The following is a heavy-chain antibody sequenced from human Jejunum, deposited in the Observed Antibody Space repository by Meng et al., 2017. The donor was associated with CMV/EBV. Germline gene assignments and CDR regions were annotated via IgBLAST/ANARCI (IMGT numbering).Heavy chain of an antibody. CDR3: ARFDGSGYYSDY. J-gene: IGHJ4*02. CDR1: GYAMRTNNNW. Sequence: ASGYAMRTNNNWWGWIRQPPWKGLEWIGYMFYGGRVYYNPSLRGRVTMSLDASKNQFSLRLNSVTAVDTAVYYCARFDGSGYYSDYWGQGLLVTVSS. CDR2: MFYGGRV. V-gene: IGHV4-28*02. D-gene: IGHD3-22*01.